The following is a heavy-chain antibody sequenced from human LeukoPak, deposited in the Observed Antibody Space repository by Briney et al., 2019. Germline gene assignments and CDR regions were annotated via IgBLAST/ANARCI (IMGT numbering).Heavy chain of an antibody. Sequence: GGSLRLSCAASGFTFSYYGMNWVRQAPGKGLEWLSHISGSYDMYYAESVKGRFTISRDNAKNSLYLQMNSRRDEDTAVYYCAREWDLWGQGTLVTVSS. V-gene: IGHV3-48*02. D-gene: IGHD1-26*01. CDR3: AREWDL. J-gene: IGHJ4*02. CDR2: ISGSYDM. CDR1: GFTFSYYG.